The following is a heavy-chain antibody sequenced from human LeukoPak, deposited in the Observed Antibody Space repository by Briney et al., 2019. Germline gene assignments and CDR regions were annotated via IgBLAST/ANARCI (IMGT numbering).Heavy chain of an antibody. CDR2: VNPDDSDT. CDR1: GYSFTSHW. D-gene: IGHD3-10*01. Sequence: GESLRISCKGSGYSFTSHWIGWVRQMPGKGLEWMGIVNPDDSDTIYSPSFQGQVTISADESITTAYLQWSSLKASDTAMYYCARLRWPRGGRSSFDYWGQGALVTVSS. CDR3: ARLRWPRGGRSSFDY. V-gene: IGHV5-51*01. J-gene: IGHJ4*02.